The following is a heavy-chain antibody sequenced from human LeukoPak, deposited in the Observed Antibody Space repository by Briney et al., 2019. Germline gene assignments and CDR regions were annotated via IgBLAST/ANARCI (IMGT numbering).Heavy chain of an antibody. Sequence: SVKVSCKTSGGTFSKYAISWVRQAPGQGLEWVGGIIPILGTSNSAEKFQGRLTVTTDEFTGTAYMELSTLRSEDTAVYYCATDLADATYGFDIWGQGTMVTVSS. CDR1: GGTFSKYA. CDR2: IIPILGTS. J-gene: IGHJ3*02. CDR3: ATDLADATYGFDI. V-gene: IGHV1-69*05. D-gene: IGHD6-13*01.